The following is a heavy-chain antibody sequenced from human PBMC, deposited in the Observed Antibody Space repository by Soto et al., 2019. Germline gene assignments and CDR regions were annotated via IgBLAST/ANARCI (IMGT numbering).Heavy chain of an antibody. V-gene: IGHV1-46*01. J-gene: IGHJ5*02. CDR3: ARASPRPQSGFDP. CDR2: INPSGGST. Sequence: ASVKVSCKASGYTFTSYYMHWVRQAPGQGLEWMGIINPSGGSTSYAQKFQGRVTMTRDTSTSTVYMELSSLRSEDTAVYYCARASPRPQSGFDPWGQGTLVTGS. CDR1: GYTFTSYY.